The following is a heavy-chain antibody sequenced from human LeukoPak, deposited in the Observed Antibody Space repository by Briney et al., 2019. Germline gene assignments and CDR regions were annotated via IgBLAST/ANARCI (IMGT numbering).Heavy chain of an antibody. J-gene: IGHJ4*02. Sequence: GASVKVSCKASGYTFTSYGISWVRQAPGQGLEWMGWISAYNGNTNYAQKLQGRVTMTTDTSTSTAYTELRSLRSDDTAVYYCARTLSPPIQLYATFWGQGTLVTVSS. CDR3: ARTLSPPIQLYATF. D-gene: IGHD5-18*01. V-gene: IGHV1-18*01. CDR2: ISAYNGNT. CDR1: GYTFTSYG.